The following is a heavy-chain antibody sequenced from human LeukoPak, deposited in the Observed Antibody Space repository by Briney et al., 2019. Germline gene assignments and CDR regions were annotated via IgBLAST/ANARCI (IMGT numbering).Heavy chain of an antibody. CDR3: ARGYSSSFYYYMDV. J-gene: IGHJ6*03. CDR1: GGTFNSYA. D-gene: IGHD6-13*01. Sequence: ASVKVSCKASGGTFNSYAISWVRQAPGQGLEWMGGIIPILGTANYVQKFQGRVTMTADESTSTAYMELSGLRFEDTAVYYCARGYSSSFYYYMDVWGKGTTVAISS. CDR2: IIPILGTA. V-gene: IGHV1-69*13.